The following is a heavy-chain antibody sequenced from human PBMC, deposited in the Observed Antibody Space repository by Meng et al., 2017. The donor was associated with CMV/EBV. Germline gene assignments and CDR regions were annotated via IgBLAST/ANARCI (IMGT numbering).Heavy chain of an antibody. CDR3: ARVGRTSCYDY. V-gene: IGHV4-30-4*08. CDR1: GGSISSRDYY. CDR2: IYYSGST. J-gene: IGHJ4*02. Sequence: QSGPGLVTPSHTTSLACTFSGGSISSRDYYWSWIRQPPGKGLDWIGYIYYSGSTYYNPSLKSRVTISVDTSKNQFSLKLSSVTAADTAVYYCARVGRTSCYDYWGQGTLVAVSS. D-gene: IGHD2-2*01.